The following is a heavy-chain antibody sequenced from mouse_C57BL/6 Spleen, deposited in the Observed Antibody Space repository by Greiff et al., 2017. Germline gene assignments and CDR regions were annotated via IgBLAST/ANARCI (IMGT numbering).Heavy chain of an antibody. CDR1: GYSFTGYY. V-gene: IGHV1-42*01. Sequence: VQLQQSGPELVKPGASVKISCKASGYSFTGYYMNWVKQSPEKSLEWIGEINPSTGGTTYNQKFKAKATLTVDKSSSTAYMQLKSLTSEDSAVYYYARDGYFDYWGQGTTLTVSS. CDR2: INPSTGGT. D-gene: IGHD2-3*01. J-gene: IGHJ2*01. CDR3: ARDGYFDY.